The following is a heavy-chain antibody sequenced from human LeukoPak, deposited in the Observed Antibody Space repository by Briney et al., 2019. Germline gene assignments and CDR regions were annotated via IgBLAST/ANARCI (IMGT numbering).Heavy chain of an antibody. Sequence: ASVKVSCKASGYTFTGYYMHWVRQAPEQGLEWMGWMNPNSGGTNYAQKFQGRVTMTRDTSISTAYMELSRLRSDDTAVYYCARVEYSRSPGVPGYYYYYMDVWGKGTTVTVSS. CDR2: MNPNSGGT. J-gene: IGHJ6*03. CDR3: ARVEYSRSPGVPGYYYYYMDV. V-gene: IGHV1-2*02. D-gene: IGHD6-6*01. CDR1: GYTFTGYY.